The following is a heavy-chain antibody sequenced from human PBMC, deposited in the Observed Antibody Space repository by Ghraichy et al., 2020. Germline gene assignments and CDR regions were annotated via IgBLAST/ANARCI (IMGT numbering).Heavy chain of an antibody. D-gene: IGHD5-18*01. J-gene: IGHJ4*01. CDR3: ARYSYGLYYFDS. Sequence: SETLSLTCTVSGGSISSYYWTWIRQPPGKGLEWIGYIYYSGSTNYNPSLKSRVTISVDTSKNQFSLKLSSVTAADTAVYYCARYSYGLYYFDSWGQEPWSPSPQ. V-gene: IGHV4-59*01. CDR1: GGSISSYY. CDR2: IYYSGST.